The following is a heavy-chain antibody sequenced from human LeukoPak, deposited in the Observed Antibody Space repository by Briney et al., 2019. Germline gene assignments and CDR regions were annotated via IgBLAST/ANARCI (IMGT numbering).Heavy chain of an antibody. CDR3: AKTNNTWPYYFDY. J-gene: IGHJ4*02. Sequence: GGSLRLSCAASGFIFSSYAMTWVRPAPGKGLEWVSVITDSGGSTFYADSVEGRFTISRDNSKNTLYLQMNSLRADDTAVYYCAKTNNTWPYYFDYWGQGTVVTVSS. CDR2: ITDSGGST. V-gene: IGHV3-23*01. CDR1: GFIFSSYA. D-gene: IGHD1/OR15-1a*01.